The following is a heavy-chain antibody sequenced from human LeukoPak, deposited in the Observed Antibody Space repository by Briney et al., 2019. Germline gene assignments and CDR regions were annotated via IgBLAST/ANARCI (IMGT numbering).Heavy chain of an antibody. CDR2: ISWNSGSI. D-gene: IGHD2-2*01. CDR3: AKESLDCSSTSCYGGWFDP. J-gene: IGHJ5*02. Sequence: GGSLRLSCAASGFTFDDYAMHWVRQAPGKGLEWVSGISWNSGSIGYADSVKGRFTISRDNAKNSLYLQMNSLRAEDTALYYSAKESLDCSSTSCYGGWFDPWGQGALVTVSS. V-gene: IGHV3-9*01. CDR1: GFTFDDYA.